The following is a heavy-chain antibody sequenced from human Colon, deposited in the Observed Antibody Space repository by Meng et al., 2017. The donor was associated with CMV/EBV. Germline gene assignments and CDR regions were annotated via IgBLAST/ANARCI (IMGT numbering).Heavy chain of an antibody. D-gene: IGHD2-2*01. CDR3: AKGSTSSRPYYFDY. J-gene: IGHJ4*02. Sequence: GESLKISCVASGFTFSIYAMSWVRQAPGKGLEWVSAITGRGDDTYHADSVRGRLIISRDNSKSTLYLEMSSLRVEDTAIYFCAKGSTSSRPYYFDYWGQGTLVTVSS. CDR1: GFTFSIYA. CDR2: ITGRGDDT. V-gene: IGHV3-23*01.